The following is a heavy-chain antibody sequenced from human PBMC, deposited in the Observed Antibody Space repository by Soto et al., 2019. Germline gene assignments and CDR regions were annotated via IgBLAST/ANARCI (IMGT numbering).Heavy chain of an antibody. CDR1: GFTFSTYA. Sequence: GGSLRLSCAASGFTFSTYAMIWVRQAPGKGLEWVSVITGSGGSTYYADSVKGRFTISRDTSKNTLFLQMNSLRAEDTAVYYCAKDRYGDYGEIAYWGQGPMVTVSS. V-gene: IGHV3-23*01. D-gene: IGHD4-17*01. CDR3: AKDRYGDYGEIAY. CDR2: ITGSGGST. J-gene: IGHJ4*02.